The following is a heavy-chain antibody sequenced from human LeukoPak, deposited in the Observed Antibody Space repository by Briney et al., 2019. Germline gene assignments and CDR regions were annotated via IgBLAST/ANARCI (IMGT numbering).Heavy chain of an antibody. Sequence: SVKVSCKASGGTFSSYAISWVRQAPGQGLEWMGGIIPIFGTANYAQKFQGRVTITADESTSTAYMELSSLRSEDTAVYCCARVRMIRVYSGYDCTYCYYYYGMDVWGQGTTVTVSS. CDR1: GGTFSSYA. V-gene: IGHV1-69*13. J-gene: IGHJ6*02. CDR3: ARVRMIRVYSGYDCTYCYYYYGMDV. D-gene: IGHD5-12*01. CDR2: IIPIFGTA.